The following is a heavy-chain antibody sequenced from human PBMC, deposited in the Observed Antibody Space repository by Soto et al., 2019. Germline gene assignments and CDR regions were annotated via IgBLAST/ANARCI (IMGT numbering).Heavy chain of an antibody. D-gene: IGHD3-9*01. Sequence: SETLSLTCTVSGGSISSYYWSWIRQPPGKGLEWIGYIYYSGSTNYNPSLKSRVTISVDTSKNQFSLKLSSVTAADTVVYYCARVVRIYDILTGYPAGSYYGMDVWGQGTTVTVSS. CDR1: GGSISSYY. J-gene: IGHJ6*02. V-gene: IGHV4-59*01. CDR2: IYYSGST. CDR3: ARVVRIYDILTGYPAGSYYGMDV.